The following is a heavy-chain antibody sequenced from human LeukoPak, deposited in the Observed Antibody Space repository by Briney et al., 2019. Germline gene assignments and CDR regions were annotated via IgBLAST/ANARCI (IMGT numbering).Heavy chain of an antibody. J-gene: IGHJ4*02. CDR1: GFTFSSYG. D-gene: IGHD6-13*01. CDR3: AKESIAAAGFPFDY. V-gene: IGHV3-30*18. Sequence: GGSLRLSCAASGFTFSSYGMHWVRQAPGKGLEWVAVISYDGSNKYYADSVKGRFTIYRDNSKNTLYLQMNSLRAEDTAVYYCAKESIAAAGFPFDYWGQGTLVTVSS. CDR2: ISYDGSNK.